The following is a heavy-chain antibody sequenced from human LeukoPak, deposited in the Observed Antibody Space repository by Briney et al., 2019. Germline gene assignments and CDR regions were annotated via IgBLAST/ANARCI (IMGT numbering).Heavy chain of an antibody. V-gene: IGHV3-23*01. CDR2: IIASGNSA. CDR1: GFTFRSYG. Sequence: GGSLRLSCTASGFTFRSYGMSWVRQAPGKGLEWVSGIIASGNSAYYADSVKGRFTSSRDNSKNTLYLQMDSLRAEDTAVYYSAKETKYTSGWLTIDYWGQGTLVTVSS. J-gene: IGHJ4*02. CDR3: AKETKYTSGWLTIDY. D-gene: IGHD6-19*01.